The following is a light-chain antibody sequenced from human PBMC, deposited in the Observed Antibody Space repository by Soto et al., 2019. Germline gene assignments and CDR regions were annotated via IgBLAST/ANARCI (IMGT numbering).Light chain of an antibody. CDR1: PGISSY. CDR3: QQLNTYSWT. V-gene: IGKV1-9*01. J-gene: IGKJ1*01. CDR2: AAS. Sequence: IQLTQSPSSLSASVGDRVTITCRASPGISSYLAWYQQKPGKAPKLLIYAASTLQSGVPSRFSGSGYGTDFPLTISGLQPEDCATYYCQQLNTYSWTFGQGTKWIS.